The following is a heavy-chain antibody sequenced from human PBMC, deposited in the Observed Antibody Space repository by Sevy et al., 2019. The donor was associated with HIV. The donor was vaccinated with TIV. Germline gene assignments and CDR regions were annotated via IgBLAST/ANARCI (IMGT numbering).Heavy chain of an antibody. V-gene: IGHV3-30-3*01. D-gene: IGHD2-2*01. Sequence: GSLRLSCAASGFTFSSYAMHWVRQAPGKGLEWVAVISYDGSNKYYADSVKGRFTISRDNSKNTLYLQMNSLRAEDTAVYYCARVGVVVPAATVYYYFDYWGQGTLVTVSS. CDR3: ARVGVVVPAATVYYYFDY. CDR2: ISYDGSNK. CDR1: GFTFSSYA. J-gene: IGHJ4*02.